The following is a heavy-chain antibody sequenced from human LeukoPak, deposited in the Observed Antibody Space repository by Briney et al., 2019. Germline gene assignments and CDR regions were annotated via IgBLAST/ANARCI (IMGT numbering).Heavy chain of an antibody. V-gene: IGHV4-39*07. CDR1: GGSISSSSYY. CDR3: ARESTYYYDSGAYSPRFDY. CDR2: IYYSGST. J-gene: IGHJ4*02. Sequence: SETLSLTCTVSGGSISSSSYYWGWIRQPPGKGLERIGSIYYSGSTYYNPSLKSRVTISVDTSKNQFSLKLSSVTAADTAVYYCARESTYYYDSGAYSPRFDYWGQGTLVTVSS. D-gene: IGHD3-22*01.